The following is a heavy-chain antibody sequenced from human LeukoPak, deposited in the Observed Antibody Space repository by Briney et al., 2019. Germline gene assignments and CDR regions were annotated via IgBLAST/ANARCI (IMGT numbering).Heavy chain of an antibody. CDR2: IYYSGST. J-gene: IGHJ4*02. CDR1: GGSISSYY. Sequence: PSETLSLTCTVSGGSISSYYWSWIRQPPGKGLEWIGYIYYSGSTNYNPSLKSRVTISVDTSKNQFSLKLSSVTAADTAVYYCARASGMYDSSGYAPPFDYWGQGTLVTVSS. CDR3: ARASGMYDSSGYAPPFDY. D-gene: IGHD3-22*01. V-gene: IGHV4-59*08.